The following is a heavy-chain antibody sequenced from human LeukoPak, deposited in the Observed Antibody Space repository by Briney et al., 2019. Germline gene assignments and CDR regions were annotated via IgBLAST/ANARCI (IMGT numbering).Heavy chain of an antibody. CDR2: VNPNSGGT. J-gene: IGHJ5*02. CDR1: GYTFTAYY. D-gene: IGHD2-2*01. Sequence: ASVKVSCTASGYTFTAYYIHWVRQAPGQGLEWMGWVNPNSGGTNYAQKFQDRVTMTRDASISTAYMELSRLRSDDTAVYYCASGYCDSTNCYVGWLDPWGQGTLVTVSS. CDR3: ASGYCDSTNCYVGWLDP. V-gene: IGHV1-2*02.